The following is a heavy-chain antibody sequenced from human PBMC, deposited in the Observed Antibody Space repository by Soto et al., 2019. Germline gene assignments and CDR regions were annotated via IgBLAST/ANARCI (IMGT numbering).Heavy chain of an antibody. V-gene: IGHV3-49*03. CDR1: GFTFGDYA. CDR3: TRDWASIAARKFDY. J-gene: IGHJ4*02. CDR2: IRSKAYGGTT. Sequence: HPGGSLRLSCTASGFTFGDYAMSWFRQAPGKGLEWVGFIRSKAYGGTTEYAASVKGRFTISRDDSKSIAYLQMNSLKTEDTAVYYCTRDWASIAARKFDYWGQGTLVTVSS. D-gene: IGHD6-6*01.